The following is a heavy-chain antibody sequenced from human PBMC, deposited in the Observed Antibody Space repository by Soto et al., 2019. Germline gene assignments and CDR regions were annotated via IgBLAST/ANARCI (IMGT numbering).Heavy chain of an antibody. Sequence: GGSLRLSCPESGFSFSTDNFNWVRQVPGKGLEWVAFISGNSKYIYYADAVKGRFTISRDNAENLVVLQMNSLRAEDTAVYYCAKRGDIVEVSRTFVGYGMDVWGQGTTVTVSS. J-gene: IGHJ6*02. CDR3: AKRGDIVEVSRTFVGYGMDV. V-gene: IGHV3-21*04. D-gene: IGHD2-2*01. CDR2: ISGNSKYI. CDR1: GFSFSTDN.